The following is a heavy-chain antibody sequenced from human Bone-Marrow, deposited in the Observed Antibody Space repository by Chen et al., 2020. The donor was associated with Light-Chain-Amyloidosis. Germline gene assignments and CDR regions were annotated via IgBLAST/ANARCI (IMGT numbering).Heavy chain of an antibody. CDR2: ISSTGSAA. CDR1: GFTFRSYP. V-gene: IGHV3-23*01. J-gene: IGHJ4*02. D-gene: IGHD3-10*01. Sequence: EVQILESGGDLVQPGGSLRLSCEASGFTFRSYPMSWVRQASGKGLEWVSSISSTGSAAYYADTVKGRFTISRDNSKNTVHLQMDNLRAEDTAMYYCAKVLSAFDGSYNFDHWGWGNLVTVSS. CDR3: AKVLSAFDGSYNFDH.